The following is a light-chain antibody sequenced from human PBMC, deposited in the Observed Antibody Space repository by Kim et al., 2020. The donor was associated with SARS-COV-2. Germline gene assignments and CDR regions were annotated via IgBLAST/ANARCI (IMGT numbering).Light chain of an antibody. V-gene: IGKV1-9*01. CDR2: AAS. J-gene: IGKJ3*01. CDR3: QQLHTYPFT. CDR1: QGIRSY. Sequence: ASVGDRVHITCRASQGIRSYLAWYQQKTGKAPKLLIYAASTLQSGVPSSFSGSRSGTEFTLTISSLQPEDFATYYCQQLHTYPFTFGPGTKVDIK.